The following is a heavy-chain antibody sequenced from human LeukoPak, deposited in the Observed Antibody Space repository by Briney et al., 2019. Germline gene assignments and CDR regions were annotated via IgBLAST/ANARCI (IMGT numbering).Heavy chain of an antibody. CDR3: AREDSYYYGSGSYPFDY. Sequence: GGSLRLSCAASGFTFSTYSMNWVRQAPGKGLEWISFISSSSTTIYYADSVKGRFTISRDNAKNSLYLQMNSLRAEDTAVYYCAREDSYYYGSGSYPFDYWGQGTLVTVSS. J-gene: IGHJ4*02. D-gene: IGHD3-10*01. CDR1: GFTFSTYS. V-gene: IGHV3-48*04. CDR2: ISSSSTTI.